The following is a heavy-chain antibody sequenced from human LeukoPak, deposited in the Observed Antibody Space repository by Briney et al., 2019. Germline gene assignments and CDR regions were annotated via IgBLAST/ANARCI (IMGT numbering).Heavy chain of an antibody. CDR2: ISGSSGST. J-gene: IGHJ4*02. CDR3: AKVDSSSWYSGSFDY. CDR1: GFTFSSYV. Sequence: GGSLRLSCAASGFTFSSYVMSWVRQAPGKGLEWVSAISGSSGSTYYADSVKGRFTISRDISKNTLYLQMNSLRAEDTAVYYCAKVDSSSWYSGSFDYWGQGTLVTVSS. D-gene: IGHD6-13*01. V-gene: IGHV3-23*01.